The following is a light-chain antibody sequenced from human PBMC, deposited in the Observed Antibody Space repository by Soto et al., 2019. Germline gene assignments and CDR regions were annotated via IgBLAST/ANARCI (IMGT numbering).Light chain of an antibody. CDR3: QQYDSH. CDR2: DAS. CDR1: QSINNW. J-gene: IGKJ4*01. V-gene: IGKV1-5*01. Sequence: DIQMTQSPSTLSASVGDRVTITCRASQSINNWVVWYQQKTGKAPKLLIYDASSLKSGVPSRFSGSGSGTEFTLTISSLQPDDFATYYCQQYDSHFGGGTKVEIK.